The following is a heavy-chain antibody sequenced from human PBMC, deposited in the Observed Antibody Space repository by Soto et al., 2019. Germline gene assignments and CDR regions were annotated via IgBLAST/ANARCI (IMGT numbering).Heavy chain of an antibody. CDR1: GYTFTSYD. D-gene: IGHD4-17*01. CDR3: ARGIKYGAYSRWFDP. CDR2: MNPNSGNT. J-gene: IGHJ5*02. V-gene: IGHV1-8*01. Sequence: QVQLVQSGAEVKKPGASVKVSCKASGYTFTSYDINWVRQATGQGLEYLGWMNPNSGNTAYVQKFQGRVTMTWDTSITTAYMELRSLRYEDTAVYFCARGIKYGAYSRWFDPWGQGTLVTVSS.